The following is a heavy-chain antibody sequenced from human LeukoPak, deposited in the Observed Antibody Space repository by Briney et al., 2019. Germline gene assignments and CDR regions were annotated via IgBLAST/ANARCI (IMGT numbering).Heavy chain of an antibody. Sequence: PSETLSLTCTVSGGSISCSSYYWGWIRQPPGKGLEWIGSIYYSGSTYYNPSLKSRVTISVDTSKNQFSLKLSSVTAADTAVYYCASLLLWFGELAPIHFDYWGQGTLVTVSS. CDR1: GGSISCSSYY. CDR2: IYYSGST. J-gene: IGHJ4*02. CDR3: ASLLLWFGELAPIHFDY. D-gene: IGHD3-10*01. V-gene: IGHV4-39*01.